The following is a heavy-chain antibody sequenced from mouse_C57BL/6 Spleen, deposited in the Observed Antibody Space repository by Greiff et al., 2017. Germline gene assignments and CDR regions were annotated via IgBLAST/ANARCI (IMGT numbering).Heavy chain of an antibody. Sequence: EVQVVESGPELVKPGASVKISCKASGYSFTDYNMNWVKQSNGKSLEWIGVINPNYGTTSYNQKFKGKATLTVDQSSSTAYMQLNSLTSEDSAVYYCARNYGSSYYFDYWGQGTTLTVSS. CDR3: ARNYGSSYYFDY. CDR2: INPNYGTT. J-gene: IGHJ2*01. V-gene: IGHV1-39*01. D-gene: IGHD1-1*01. CDR1: GYSFTDYN.